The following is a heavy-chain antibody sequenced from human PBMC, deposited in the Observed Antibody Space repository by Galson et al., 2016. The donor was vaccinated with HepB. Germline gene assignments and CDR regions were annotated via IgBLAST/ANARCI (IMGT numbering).Heavy chain of an antibody. CDR2: IDPRDSYT. CDR1: GYNFTDYW. CDR3: ARHELLWSAESL. Sequence: QSGAEVKRPGESLTISCKGSGYNFTDYWITWVRQMPGKGLECLGKIDPRDSYTNSNAAFQGHVTFSVDKSVSTAYLHWSSLKASDTATYFCARHELLWSAESLWGQGSLVTVSS. V-gene: IGHV5-10-1*01. D-gene: IGHD3-10*01. J-gene: IGHJ4*02.